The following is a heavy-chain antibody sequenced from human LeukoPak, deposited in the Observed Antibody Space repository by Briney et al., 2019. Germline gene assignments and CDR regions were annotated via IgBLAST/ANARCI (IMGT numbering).Heavy chain of an antibody. V-gene: IGHV5-51*01. CDR3: ARHIGYSAWNPDY. Sequence: GHPLNISGQASRYSFTGFWISSLREMPGKGLEWMGIIYPYDSETRYSPSFQGQVTISADKSISTAYLQWSSLKASDTAMYYCARHIGYSAWNPDYWGQGTLVTVSS. D-gene: IGHD5-18*01. J-gene: IGHJ4*02. CDR1: RYSFTGFW. CDR2: IYPYDSET.